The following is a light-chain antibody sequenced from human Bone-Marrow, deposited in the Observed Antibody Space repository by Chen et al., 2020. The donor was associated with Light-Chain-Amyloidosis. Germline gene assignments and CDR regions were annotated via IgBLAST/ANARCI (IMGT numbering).Light chain of an antibody. J-gene: IGLJ2*01. CDR1: TSDVGGYNY. CDR3: RSYTSIGKVV. CDR2: EVS. Sequence: QSVLTQPASVSGSPGQSITISCTGTTSDVGGYNYVSWYQQYPGKAPKLMISEVSDRPSGVSNRFSGSKSGNTASRTISGLQAEDEADYYCRSYTSIGKVVFGGGTTVTVL. V-gene: IGLV2-14*01.